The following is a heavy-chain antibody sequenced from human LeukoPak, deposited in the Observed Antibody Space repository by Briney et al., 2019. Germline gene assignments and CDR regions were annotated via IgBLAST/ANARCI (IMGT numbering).Heavy chain of an antibody. CDR2: IYHSGST. Sequence: PSETLSLTCAVSGYSISSGYYWDWIRQPPGKGLEWIGRIYHSGSTYYSPSLKSRVTISVDTSKNQFSLKLSSVTAADTAVYYCARLLYSSGLDYWGQGTLVTVSS. D-gene: IGHD6-19*01. CDR1: GYSISSGYY. J-gene: IGHJ4*02. CDR3: ARLLYSSGLDY. V-gene: IGHV4-38-2*01.